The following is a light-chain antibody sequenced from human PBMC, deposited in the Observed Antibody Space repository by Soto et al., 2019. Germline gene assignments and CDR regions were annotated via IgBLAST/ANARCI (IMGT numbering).Light chain of an antibody. Sequence: QSALTQPASVSGSPGQSITISCTGTSSDVGGYNYVSWYQQHPGKAPKLMIYDVTNRPSGVSNRFSGSKSGNTASLTISGLQAEDEADYYCSSYTSNSTPLVFGGGTQLTVL. CDR3: SSYTSNSTPLV. V-gene: IGLV2-14*01. CDR2: DVT. J-gene: IGLJ3*02. CDR1: SSDVGGYNY.